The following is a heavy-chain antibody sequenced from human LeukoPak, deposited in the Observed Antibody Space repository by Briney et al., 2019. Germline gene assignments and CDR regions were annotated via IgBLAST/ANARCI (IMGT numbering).Heavy chain of an antibody. CDR2: ISSSGSTI. J-gene: IGHJ3*02. V-gene: IGHV3-11*04. CDR1: GFTFSDYY. Sequence: GGSLRPSCAASGFTFSDYYMSWIRQAPGKGLEWVSYISSSGSTIYYADSVKGRFTISRDNAKNSLYLQMNSLRAEDTAVYYGGRLNCSSTSSPAELVFDTWGQGTMATVSS. CDR3: GRLNCSSTSSPAELVFDT. D-gene: IGHD2-2*01.